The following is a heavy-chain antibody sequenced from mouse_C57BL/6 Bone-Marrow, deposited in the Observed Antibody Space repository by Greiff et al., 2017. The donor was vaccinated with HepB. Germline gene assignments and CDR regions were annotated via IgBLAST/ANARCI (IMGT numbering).Heavy chain of an antibody. CDR1: GYTFTSYD. Sequence: QVQLQQSGPELVKPGASVKLSCKASGYTFTSYDINWVKQRPGQGLEWIGWIYPRDGSTKYNEKFKGKATLTVDTSSSTAYMELHSLTSEDSAVYFCARARYYGSSYSYWYFDVWGTGTTVTVSS. D-gene: IGHD1-1*01. CDR3: ARARYYGSSYSYWYFDV. V-gene: IGHV1-85*01. CDR2: IYPRDGST. J-gene: IGHJ1*03.